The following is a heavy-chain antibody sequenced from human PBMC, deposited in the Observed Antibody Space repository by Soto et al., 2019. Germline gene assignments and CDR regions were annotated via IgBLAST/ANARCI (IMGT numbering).Heavy chain of an antibody. Sequence: QVQLVESGGGVVQPGRSLRLSCAASGFTFSSYAMHWVRQAPGKGLEWVAVISYDGSNKYYADSVKGRFTISRDNSKNTLYLQMNSLRAEDTAVYYCARDRAEQWLASAFDIWGQGTMVTVSS. CDR1: GFTFSSYA. V-gene: IGHV3-30-3*01. D-gene: IGHD6-19*01. J-gene: IGHJ3*02. CDR3: ARDRAEQWLASAFDI. CDR2: ISYDGSNK.